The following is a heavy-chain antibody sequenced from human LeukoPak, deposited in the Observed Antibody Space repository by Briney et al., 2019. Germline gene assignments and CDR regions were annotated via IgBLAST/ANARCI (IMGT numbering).Heavy chain of an antibody. V-gene: IGHV6-1*01. CDR3: ASSSYSSGWYVENWFDP. CDR1: GDSVSSNSAA. J-gene: IGHJ5*02. Sequence: SQTLSLTCAISGDSVSSNSAAWNWIRQSPSRGLEWLGRTYYRSKWYNDYAVSVKSRITINPDTSKNQFSLQLNSVTPEDTAVYYCASSSYSSGWYVENWFDPWGQGTLVTVSS. D-gene: IGHD6-19*01. CDR2: TYYRSKWYN.